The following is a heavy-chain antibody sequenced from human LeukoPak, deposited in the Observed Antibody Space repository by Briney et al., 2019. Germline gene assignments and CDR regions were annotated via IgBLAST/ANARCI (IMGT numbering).Heavy chain of an antibody. D-gene: IGHD6-19*01. V-gene: IGHV1-46*01. J-gene: IGHJ4*02. CDR2: INPSGGST. CDR1: GYTFTSYY. Sequence: VSVKVSCKASGYTFTSYYMHWVRQAPGQGLEWMGIINPSGGSTSYAQKFQGRVTMTRDTSTSTVYMELSSLRSEDTAVYYCATISSGWTLFDYWGQGTLVTVSS. CDR3: ATISSGWTLFDY.